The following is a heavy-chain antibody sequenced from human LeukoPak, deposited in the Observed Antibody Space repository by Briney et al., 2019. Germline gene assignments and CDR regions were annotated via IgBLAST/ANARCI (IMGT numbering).Heavy chain of an antibody. CDR1: GFTFSDYY. CDR2: ISSSGNSI. D-gene: IGHD5-12*01. V-gene: IGHV3-11*04. Sequence: GGSLRLSCAAAGFTFSDYYMTWVRQAPGKGLHWVSYISSSGNSISDADSVRGRFTISRDNAKNSLYLQMNSLRAEDTAVYYCVRDGGVSGYDLLDYWGQGTLVTVSS. CDR3: VRDGGVSGYDLLDY. J-gene: IGHJ4*02.